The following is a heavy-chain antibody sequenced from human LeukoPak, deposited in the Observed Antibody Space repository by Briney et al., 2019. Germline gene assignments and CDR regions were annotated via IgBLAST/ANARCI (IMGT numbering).Heavy chain of an antibody. CDR2: ISYDGSNK. J-gene: IGHJ4*02. Sequence: GGSLRLSCAASGFTFSSYAMHWVRQAPGKGLEWVAVISYDGSNKYYADSVKGRFTISRDNSKNTLYLQMSSLRAEDTAVYYCARDRYLAAAGYFDYWGQGTLVTVSS. CDR1: GFTFSSYA. CDR3: ARDRYLAAAGYFDY. D-gene: IGHD6-13*01. V-gene: IGHV3-30*04.